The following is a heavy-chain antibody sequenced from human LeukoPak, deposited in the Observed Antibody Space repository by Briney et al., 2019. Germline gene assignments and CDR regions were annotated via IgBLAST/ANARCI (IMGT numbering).Heavy chain of an antibody. CDR3: ASTSAVALYYFDY. V-gene: IGHV3-74*01. CDR1: GFTFSSYW. Sequence: PGGSLRLSCAASGFTFSSYWMHWVRQAPGKGLVWVSRINSDGSSTSYADSVKGRFTISRDNAKNTLYLRMNSLRAEDTAVYYCASTSAVALYYFDYWGQGTLVTVSS. J-gene: IGHJ4*02. CDR2: INSDGSST. D-gene: IGHD6-19*01.